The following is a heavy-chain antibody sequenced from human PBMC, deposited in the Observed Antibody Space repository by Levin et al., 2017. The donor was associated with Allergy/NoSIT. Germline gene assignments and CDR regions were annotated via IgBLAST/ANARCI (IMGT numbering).Heavy chain of an antibody. CDR1: GGSIMSYY. V-gene: IGHV4-4*07. CDR2: IYTSGST. Sequence: SQTLSLTCTVYGGSIMSYYWSWLRQPAGKGLEWIGRIYTSGSTNYNPSLRSRVTMSMDTSKNQFSLKLRSVTAADTAVYYCARDFGSGVRDKQYGMDVWGQGTTVTVSS. J-gene: IGHJ6*02. CDR3: ARDFGSGVRDKQYGMDV. D-gene: IGHD3-10*01.